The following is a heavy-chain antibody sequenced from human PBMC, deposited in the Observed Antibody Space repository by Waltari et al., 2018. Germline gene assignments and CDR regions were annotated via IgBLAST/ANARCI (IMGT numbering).Heavy chain of an antibody. Sequence: QVQLVESGGGVVQPGGSLRLSCAASGFTFSSYGMHWVRQAPGKGLEWVAFIRYDGSNKYYADSVKGRFTISRDNSKNTLYLQMNSLRAEDTAVYYCAKGGIAAAGTYGDYWGQGTLVTVSS. CDR3: AKGGIAAAGTYGDY. D-gene: IGHD6-13*01. CDR2: IRYDGSNK. J-gene: IGHJ4*02. V-gene: IGHV3-30*02. CDR1: GFTFSSYG.